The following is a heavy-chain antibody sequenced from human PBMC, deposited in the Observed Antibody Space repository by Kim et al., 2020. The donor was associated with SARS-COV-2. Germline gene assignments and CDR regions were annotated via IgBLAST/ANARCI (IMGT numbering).Heavy chain of an antibody. V-gene: IGHV3-15*01. D-gene: IGHD6-6*01. CDR3: SISSSLDY. J-gene: IGHJ4*02. Sequence: GGSLRLSCAASGFTFSHTWMNWVRQAPGKGLEWVGRIKSKTDGGTTDYAAPVKGRFTISRDDSNNTLYLQMNSLKIEDTAVYYCSISSSLDYWGQGTLVTVSS. CDR2: IKSKTDGGTT. CDR1: GFTFSHTW.